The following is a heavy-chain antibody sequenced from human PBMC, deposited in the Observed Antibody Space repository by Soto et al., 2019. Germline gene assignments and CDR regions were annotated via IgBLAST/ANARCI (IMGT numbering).Heavy chain of an antibody. CDR2: IYYSGST. Sequence: SETLCLTCTVSGGSISSYYWSWIRQPPGKGLEWIGYIYYSGSTNYNPSLKSRVTISVDTSKNQFSVKLSSVTAADTAVYYCARVWGGAFDFWGQATMVIVS. CDR1: GGSISSYY. CDR3: ARVWGGAFDF. J-gene: IGHJ3*01. V-gene: IGHV4-59*01. D-gene: IGHD3-10*01.